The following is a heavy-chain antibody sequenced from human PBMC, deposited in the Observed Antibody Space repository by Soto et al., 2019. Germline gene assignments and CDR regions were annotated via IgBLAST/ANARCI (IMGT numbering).Heavy chain of an antibody. D-gene: IGHD2-15*01. J-gene: IGHJ4*02. CDR2: IIPIFGTA. CDR3: ARGPSGGSCLISRLGCYFDY. V-gene: IGHV1-69*13. CDR1: GGTFSSYA. Sequence: SVKVSCKASGGTFSSYAISWVRQAPGQGLEWMGGIIPIFGTANYAQKFQGRVTITADESTSTAYMELSSLRSEDTAVYYCARGPSGGSCLISRLGCYFDYWGQGTLVTVSS.